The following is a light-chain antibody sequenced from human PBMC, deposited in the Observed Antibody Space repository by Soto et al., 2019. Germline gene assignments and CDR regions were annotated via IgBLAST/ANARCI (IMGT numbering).Light chain of an antibody. V-gene: IGLV1-40*01. CDR1: SSNIGAGYD. Sequence: QSVLTQPPSVSGAPGQRVTISCTGSSSNIGAGYDVHWYQQLPGTAPKLLIYGNSNRPSGVPDRFSGSKSGTSASLAITGLQAEDEADYYCQSYDSSPSGLYVVFGGGTKVTVL. CDR3: QSYDSSPSGLYVV. J-gene: IGLJ2*01. CDR2: GNS.